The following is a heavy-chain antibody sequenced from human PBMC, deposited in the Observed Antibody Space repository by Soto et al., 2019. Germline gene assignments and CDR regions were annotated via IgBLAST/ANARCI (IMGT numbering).Heavy chain of an antibody. CDR1: GGSISSYY. Sequence: SETLSLTCTVSGGSISSYYWSWIRQPPGKGLEWIGYIYYSGRTNYNPSLKSRVTISVDTSKNQFSLKLSSVTAADTAVYYCAGAVDYTGLLGHWGQGTLVTVSS. J-gene: IGHJ4*02. CDR3: AGAVDYTGLLGH. CDR2: IYYSGRT. V-gene: IGHV4-59*01. D-gene: IGHD4-4*01.